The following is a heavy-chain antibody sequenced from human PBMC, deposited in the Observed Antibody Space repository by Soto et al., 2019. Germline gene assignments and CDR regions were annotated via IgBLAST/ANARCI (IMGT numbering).Heavy chain of an antibody. CDR1: GFTFSSYS. CDR2: ISSSSSYI. D-gene: IGHD2-15*01. V-gene: IGHV3-21*01. CDR3: ARAQREDIVVVVAARTAFDI. Sequence: EVQLVESGGGLVKPGGSLRLSCAASGFTFSSYSMNWVRQAPGKGLEWVSSISSSSSYIYYADSVKGRFTISRDNAKNSLYLQMNSLRAEDTAVYYCARAQREDIVVVVAARTAFDIWGQGTMVTVSS. J-gene: IGHJ3*02.